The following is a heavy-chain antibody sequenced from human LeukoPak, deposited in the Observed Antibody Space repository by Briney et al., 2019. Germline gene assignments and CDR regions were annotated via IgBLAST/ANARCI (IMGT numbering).Heavy chain of an antibody. CDR3: AKDSVYCSSTSCYVY. J-gene: IGHJ4*02. Sequence: GGSLRLSCAASGFTFSSYAMSWVRQAPGKGLEWVSGISGSASSTNYADSVEGRFTISRDNSKNEVYLQMNSLRAEDTAVYYCAKDSVYCSSTSCYVYWGQGTLVTVSS. CDR1: GFTFSSYA. D-gene: IGHD2-2*01. CDR2: ISGSASST. V-gene: IGHV3-23*01.